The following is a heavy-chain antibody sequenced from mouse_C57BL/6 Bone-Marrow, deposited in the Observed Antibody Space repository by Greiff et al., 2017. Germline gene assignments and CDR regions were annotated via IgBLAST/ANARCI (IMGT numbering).Heavy chain of an antibody. Sequence: VQLQQPGAELVKPGASVTLSCTASGYTFTSYWMHWVKQRPGQGLEWIGMIHPNSGSTNYNEKFKSKATLTVDKSSSTPYMQLSMLTSEDSAVYYCARPLDDYGSSGFAYWGQGTLVTVSA. CDR3: ARPLDDYGSSGFAY. D-gene: IGHD1-1*01. CDR1: GYTFTSYW. J-gene: IGHJ3*01. V-gene: IGHV1-64*01. CDR2: IHPNSGST.